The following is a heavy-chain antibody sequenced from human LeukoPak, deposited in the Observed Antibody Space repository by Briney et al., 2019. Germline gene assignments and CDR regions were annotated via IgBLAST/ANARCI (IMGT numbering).Heavy chain of an antibody. CDR1: GGSFSGYY. Sequence: KPSETLSLTCAVYGGSFSGYYWSWIRQPPGKGLEWIGEINHSGSTNYNPSLKSRVTISVDTSKNQFSLKLSSVTAADTAVYYRARGQRLWLNWFDPWGQGTLVTVSS. J-gene: IGHJ5*02. CDR2: INHSGST. V-gene: IGHV4-34*01. CDR3: ARGQRLWLNWFDP. D-gene: IGHD4/OR15-4a*01.